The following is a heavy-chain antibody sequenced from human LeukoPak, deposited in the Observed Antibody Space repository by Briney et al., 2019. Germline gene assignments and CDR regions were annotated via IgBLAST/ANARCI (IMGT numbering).Heavy chain of an antibody. CDR3: ARDYCSSTSCYFGN. V-gene: IGHV4-31*03. D-gene: IGHD2-2*01. CDR2: IYYSGIT. Sequence: SETLSLTCTVSGGAISSGGYYWSWIRKHPGKGLEWIGYIYYSGITYYNPSLKSRVTISVDTSKNQFSLKLSSVTAADTAVYYCARDYCSSTSCYFGNWGQGTLVTVSS. CDR1: GGAISSGGYY. J-gene: IGHJ4*02.